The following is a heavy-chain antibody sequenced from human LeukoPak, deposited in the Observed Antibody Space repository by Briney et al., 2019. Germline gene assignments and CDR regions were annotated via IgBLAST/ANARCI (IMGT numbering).Heavy chain of an antibody. CDR1: GFTFSSYG. V-gene: IGHV3-33*01. CDR3: ARPYSPYYYYGMDV. CDR2: IWYDGSNK. J-gene: IGHJ6*02. Sequence: GGSLRLSCAASGFTFSSYGMHWVRQAPGKGLEWVAVIWYDGSNKYYADSVKGRFTISRDNSKNTLYLQMNGLRAEDTAVYYCARPYSPYYYYGMDVWGQGTTVTVSS. D-gene: IGHD6-13*01.